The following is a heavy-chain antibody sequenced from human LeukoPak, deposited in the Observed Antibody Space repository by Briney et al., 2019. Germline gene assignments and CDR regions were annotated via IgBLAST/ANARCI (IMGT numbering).Heavy chain of an antibody. V-gene: IGHV3-23*01. D-gene: IGHD2-2*01. Sequence: GGSQRLSCAASGFTISSYAMSWVRQAPGKGLEWVSAISGSGGSTYYADSVKGRFTISRDNSKNTLYLQMNSLRAEDTAVYYCAKTLVVPAGYYYYMDVWGKGTTVTVSS. CDR1: GFTISSYA. CDR2: ISGSGGST. J-gene: IGHJ6*03. CDR3: AKTLVVPAGYYYYMDV.